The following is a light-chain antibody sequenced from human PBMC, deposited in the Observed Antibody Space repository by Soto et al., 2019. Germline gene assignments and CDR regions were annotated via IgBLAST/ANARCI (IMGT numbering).Light chain of an antibody. Sequence: QSALTQPRSVSGSPGQSVTISCTGTSSDVGGFNYVSWYQHHPGKAPRLIIYEVVQRPSGVPDRFSGSKSGNTASLTVSGLQAADEADYFCKSYAGSNTYVFGSGTKLTVL. CDR2: EVV. V-gene: IGLV2-11*01. J-gene: IGLJ1*01. CDR3: KSYAGSNTYV. CDR1: SSDVGGFNY.